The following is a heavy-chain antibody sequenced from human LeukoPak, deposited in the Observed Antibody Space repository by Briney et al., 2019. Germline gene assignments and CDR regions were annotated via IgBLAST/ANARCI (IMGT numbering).Heavy chain of an antibody. D-gene: IGHD2-21*01. V-gene: IGHV3-21*01. CDR3: ASFYCGGDCSSA. J-gene: IGHJ5*02. CDR2: ISSSSSYI. Sequence: GGSLRLSCAASGFTFSSYAMSWVRQAPGKGLEWVSSISSSSSYIYYADSVKGRFTISRDNAKNSLYLQMNSLRAEDTAVYYCASFYCGGDCSSAWGQGTLVTVSS. CDR1: GFTFSSYA.